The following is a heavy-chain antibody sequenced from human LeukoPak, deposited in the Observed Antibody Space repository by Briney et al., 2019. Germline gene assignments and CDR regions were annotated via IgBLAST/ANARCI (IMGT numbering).Heavy chain of an antibody. CDR1: GFTFSSSG. Sequence: QPGGSLRLSCAAPGFTFSSSGMHWVRQAPGKGLEWVALISHDGSRKYDADSVKGRFTISRDNSKNTLYLQMNSLRAEDTAVYYCARAPHHYDILTGYLGAFDIWGQGTMVTVSS. D-gene: IGHD3-9*01. CDR3: ARAPHHYDILTGYLGAFDI. V-gene: IGHV3-30*04. J-gene: IGHJ3*02. CDR2: ISHDGSRK.